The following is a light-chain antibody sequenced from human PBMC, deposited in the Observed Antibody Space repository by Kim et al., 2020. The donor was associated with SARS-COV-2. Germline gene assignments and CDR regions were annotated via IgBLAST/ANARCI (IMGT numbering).Light chain of an antibody. CDR2: DVS. V-gene: IGLV2-14*03. CDR3: SSYTSSSTLV. CDR1: SSDIGGYNS. J-gene: IGLJ2*01. Sequence: QSALTQPASVSGSPGQSITISCTGTSSDIGGYNSVSWYQQHPGKAPKLMIYDVSKRPSGVSNRFSGSKSGNTASLTISGLQAEDEADYYCSSYTSSSTLVFGGGPQLTVL.